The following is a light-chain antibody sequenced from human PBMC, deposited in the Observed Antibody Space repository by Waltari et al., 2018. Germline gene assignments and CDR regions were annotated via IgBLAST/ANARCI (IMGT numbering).Light chain of an antibody. CDR1: SSEMSSFNL. CDR2: EAN. J-gene: IGLJ1*01. V-gene: IGLV2-23*01. CDR3: YAYAGTRGV. Sequence: QSALTQPASVSGSPGPSITISCTGTSSEMSSFNLVSWYQQHPGKAPKLIIYEANKRPSGVSSRFSGSKSGNTASLTISGPQAEDEANYYCYAYAGTRGVFGTGTKVTVL.